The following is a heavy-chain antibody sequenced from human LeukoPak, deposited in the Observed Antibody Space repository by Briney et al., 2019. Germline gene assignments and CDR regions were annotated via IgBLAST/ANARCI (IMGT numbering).Heavy chain of an antibody. Sequence: PGGSLRLSCAASGFTFSYFWMSWVRQAPGKGLEWVANIKEDGSVKYYVDSVKGRFTISRDNAKNSLYLQMNSLRAEDTAVYYCAREYYYDSSGYGSFGYWGQGTLVTVSS. V-gene: IGHV3-7*01. CDR2: IKEDGSVK. CDR1: GFTFSYFW. J-gene: IGHJ4*02. CDR3: AREYYYDSSGYGSFGY. D-gene: IGHD3-22*01.